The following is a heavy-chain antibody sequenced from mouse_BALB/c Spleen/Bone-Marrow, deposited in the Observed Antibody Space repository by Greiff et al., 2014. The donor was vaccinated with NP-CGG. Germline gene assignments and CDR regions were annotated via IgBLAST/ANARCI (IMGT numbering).Heavy chain of an antibody. J-gene: IGHJ2*01. D-gene: IGHD2-3*01. CDR1: GYAFTDYL. V-gene: IGHV1-54*01. Sequence: LQESGAELVRPGTSVKVSCKASGYAFTDYLMEWLKQRPGQGLEWIGVINPGSGSTNYNEEFKDKATLTADTSSNTAYMQLSSLTSDDSAVYFCARYDGYLDYWGQGTTLTVSS. CDR2: INPGSGST. CDR3: ARYDGYLDY.